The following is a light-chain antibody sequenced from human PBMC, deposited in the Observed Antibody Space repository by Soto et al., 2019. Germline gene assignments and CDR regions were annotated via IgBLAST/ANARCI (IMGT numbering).Light chain of an antibody. CDR2: GAS. CDR1: QSVSNN. CDR3: QQYNNWLWT. J-gene: IGKJ1*01. V-gene: IGKV3-15*01. Sequence: EIVLTQSPGTLSLSPGERATLSCTASQSVSNNYLAWYQQKPGQAPRLLIYGASTRATGIPARFSGSGSGTEFTLTISSLQSEDFAVYYCQQYNNWLWTFGQGTKVDI.